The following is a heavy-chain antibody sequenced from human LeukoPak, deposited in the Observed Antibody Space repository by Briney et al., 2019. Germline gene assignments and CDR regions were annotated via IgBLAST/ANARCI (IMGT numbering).Heavy chain of an antibody. CDR1: GFAFSDYY. V-gene: IGHV3-72*01. Sequence: GGSLRLSCAASGFAFSDYYMDWVRQVPGEGLEWVGRTRNKANSYTTEYAASVKGRFTISRDDSKNSLYLQMNSLKTEDTAVYYCARYCGGDNYALGYWGQGTLVTVSS. D-gene: IGHD2-21*02. CDR3: ARYCGGDNYALGY. J-gene: IGHJ4*02. CDR2: TRNKANSYTT.